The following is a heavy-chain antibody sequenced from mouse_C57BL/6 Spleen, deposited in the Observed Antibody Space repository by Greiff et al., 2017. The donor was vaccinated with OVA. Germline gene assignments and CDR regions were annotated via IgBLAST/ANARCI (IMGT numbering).Heavy chain of an antibody. D-gene: IGHD2-5*01. CDR2: INPGSGGT. Sequence: QVQLKESGAELVRPGTSVKVSCKASGYAFTNYLIEWVKQRPGQGLEWIGVINPGSGGTNYNEKFKGKATLTADKSSSTAYMQLSSLTSEDSAVYFCARGKFRYSNFDYWGQGTTLTVSS. CDR1: GYAFTNYL. J-gene: IGHJ2*01. CDR3: ARGKFRYSNFDY. V-gene: IGHV1-54*01.